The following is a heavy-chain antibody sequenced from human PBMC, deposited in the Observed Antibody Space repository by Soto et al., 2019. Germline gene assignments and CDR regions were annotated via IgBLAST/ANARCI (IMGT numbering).Heavy chain of an antibody. CDR3: AKGGPFTGGFDP. CDR1: GLTLRSYA. V-gene: IGHV3-23*01. J-gene: IGHJ5*02. CDR2: ITGRSAVP. D-gene: IGHD3-16*01. Sequence: EGQRLQSGGDLVQPGGSLRRSCAGSGLTLRSYAMTWIRQTPEKGLEWVSTITGRSAVPSYADSVNGRFTVSRDNSKNTLYLQMNSLRPDDTAIYYCAKGGPFTGGFDPWGQGTLVTVSA.